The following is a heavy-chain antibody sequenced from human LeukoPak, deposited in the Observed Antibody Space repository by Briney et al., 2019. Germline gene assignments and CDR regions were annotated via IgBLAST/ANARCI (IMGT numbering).Heavy chain of an antibody. D-gene: IGHD5-24*01. V-gene: IGHV3-53*01. CDR2: FYSGGST. Sequence: PGGSLRLSCAASGFTVSSNYMSWVRQAPGKGPEWVSVFYSGGSTYYADSVKGRFTISRDNSKNTLYLQMNSLRAEDTAVYYCARGDGYNYFESWGQGTLVTVSS. CDR3: ARGDGYNYFES. CDR1: GFTVSSNY. J-gene: IGHJ4*02.